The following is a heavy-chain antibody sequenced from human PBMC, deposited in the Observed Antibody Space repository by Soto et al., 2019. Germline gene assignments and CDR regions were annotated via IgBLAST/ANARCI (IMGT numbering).Heavy chain of an antibody. D-gene: IGHD2-8*01. CDR3: AIQGCTNDVCLEAAVTVGGALEY. J-gene: IGHJ4*02. Sequence: EVQLVEAGGGLVQPGEALRLACAASGFSIRKYWMHWVRQAPGKGPVWVSYISGDGTTTDYAGSVKGRFTISRDNAKYTLFLQMDSLRVEDTAIYFCAIQGCTNDVCLEAAVTVGGALEYWGRGAQVTVSS. CDR1: GFSIRKYW. V-gene: IGHV3-74*01. CDR2: ISGDGTTT.